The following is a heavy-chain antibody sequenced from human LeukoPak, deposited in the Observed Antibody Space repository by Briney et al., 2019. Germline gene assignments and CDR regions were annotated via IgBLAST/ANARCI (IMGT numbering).Heavy chain of an antibody. CDR1: GFTYRRYS. Sequence: GGSLRLSCVASGFTYRRYSMNWVRQAPGKGLEWVSTISSGSDYIYHAGSVRGRFTISRDNARNSLYLQMNSLRAEDTAVYHCAKANRDHLSHYYGVDVWGQGTTVVVSS. CDR2: ISSGSDYI. J-gene: IGHJ6*02. V-gene: IGHV3-21*06. D-gene: IGHD3-10*01. CDR3: AKANRDHLSHYYGVDV.